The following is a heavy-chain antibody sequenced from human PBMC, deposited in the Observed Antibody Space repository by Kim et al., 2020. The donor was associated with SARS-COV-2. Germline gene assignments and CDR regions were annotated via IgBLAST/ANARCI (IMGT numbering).Heavy chain of an antibody. V-gene: IGHV4-59*13. Sequence: SETLSLTCTVSGGSISSYYWSWIRQPPGKGLEWMGYIYYSGSTNYNPSLKSRVTISVDTSKNQFSLKLSSVTAADTAVYYCARDGSGNNYYYGMDVWGQGTTVTVSS. J-gene: IGHJ6*02. D-gene: IGHD3-10*01. CDR2: IYYSGST. CDR1: GGSISSYY. CDR3: ARDGSGNNYYYGMDV.